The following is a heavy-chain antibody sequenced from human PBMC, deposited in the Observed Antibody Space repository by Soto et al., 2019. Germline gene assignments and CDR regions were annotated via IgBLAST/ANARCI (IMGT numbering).Heavy chain of an antibody. Sequence: PGGSLRLSCAASGFTFSSYSMNWVRQAPGKGLEWVSSISSSSSYIYYADSVKGRFTISRDNAKNSLYLQMNSLRAEDTAVYYCARDFFQESIHTAYGMDVWGQGTTVTVSS. CDR3: ARDFFQESIHTAYGMDV. D-gene: IGHD3-10*01. J-gene: IGHJ6*02. CDR2: ISSSSSYI. V-gene: IGHV3-21*01. CDR1: GFTFSSYS.